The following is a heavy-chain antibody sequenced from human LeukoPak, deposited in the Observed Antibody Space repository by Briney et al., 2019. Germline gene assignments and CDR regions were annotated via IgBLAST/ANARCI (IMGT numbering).Heavy chain of an antibody. J-gene: IGHJ4*02. V-gene: IGHV4-4*07. CDR3: AGGPDSSYFDY. CDR1: GGSISSYY. Sequence: SETLSLTCTVSGGSISSYYWSWIRRPAGKGLEWIGRIYTSGSTNYNPSLRSRVTMSVDTSKNQFSLKLSSVTAADTAVYYCAGGPDSSYFDYWGQGTLVTVSS. D-gene: IGHD6-19*01. CDR2: IYTSGST.